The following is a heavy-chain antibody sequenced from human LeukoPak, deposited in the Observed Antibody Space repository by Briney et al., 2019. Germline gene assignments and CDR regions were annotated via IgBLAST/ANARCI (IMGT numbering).Heavy chain of an antibody. Sequence: SGTLSLTCDVSGGSISSSSYYWGWIRQPPGKGLEWIGSIYYSGSTYYNPSLKSRVTISVDTSKNQFSLKLSSVTAADTAVYYCAREGIAAAGRFDPWGQGTLVTVSS. CDR3: AREGIAAAGRFDP. V-gene: IGHV4-39*02. D-gene: IGHD6-13*01. CDR2: IYYSGST. J-gene: IGHJ5*02. CDR1: GGSISSSSYY.